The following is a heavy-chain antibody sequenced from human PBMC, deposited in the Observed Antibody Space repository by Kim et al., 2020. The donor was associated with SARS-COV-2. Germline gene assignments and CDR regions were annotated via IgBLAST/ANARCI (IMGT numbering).Heavy chain of an antibody. J-gene: IGHJ2*01. CDR2: LYTGGST. Sequence: GGSLRLSCATSGFTVSGNYINWVRQAPGKGLEWVSVLYTGGSTYYADPVKGRFTISRDKSKNTLYLQMNSLRTEDTAVYYCATAMIVIVPWYFDLWGRGTLVTVSS. CDR3: ATAMIVIVPWYFDL. CDR1: GFTVSGNY. V-gene: IGHV3-66*02. D-gene: IGHD3-22*01.